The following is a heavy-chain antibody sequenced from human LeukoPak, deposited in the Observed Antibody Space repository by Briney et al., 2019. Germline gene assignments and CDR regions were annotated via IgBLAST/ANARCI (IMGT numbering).Heavy chain of an antibody. CDR2: ISGSGGET. Sequence: GGSLRLSCVASGFTFSSHAMSWVRQAPGEGLQWVSAISGSGGETSYADSMMGRLTISRDTSKNTLYLPMSSLRADDTAIYYCVKYLCIGRICLHFDCSGQGALVTVSS. D-gene: IGHD2-15*01. V-gene: IGHV3-23*01. CDR1: GFTFSSHA. J-gene: IGHJ4*02. CDR3: VKYLCIGRICLHFDC.